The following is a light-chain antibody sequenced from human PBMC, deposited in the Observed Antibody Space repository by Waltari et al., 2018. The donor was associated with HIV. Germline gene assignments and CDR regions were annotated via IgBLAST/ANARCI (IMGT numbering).Light chain of an antibody. V-gene: IGLV1-51*02. CDR1: SSNVGKTP. CDR2: EKY. CDR3: GAWDDSLRAGI. J-gene: IGLJ2*01. Sequence: QSLLTQPPSVSAAPGPRVTISCSGSSSNVGKTPVSWYQQFPGAAPKLLIYEKYQRPSDIPDRFSGSKSGSSATLDITGLQAEDEADYYCGAWDDSLRAGIFGGGTKLSVL.